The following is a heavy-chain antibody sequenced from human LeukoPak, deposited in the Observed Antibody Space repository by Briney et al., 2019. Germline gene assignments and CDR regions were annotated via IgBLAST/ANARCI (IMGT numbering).Heavy chain of an antibody. J-gene: IGHJ6*02. CDR2: INPSGGST. D-gene: IGHD1-7*01. CDR1: GYTFTSYY. V-gene: IGHV1-46*01. CDR3: ARDARTGTTWYYGMDV. Sequence: ASVKVSCKASGYTFTSYYMHWVRQAPGQGLEWMGIINPSGGSTSYAQKFQGRVTMTRDTSTSTVYMELSSLRSEDTAVYYCARDARTGTTWYYGMDVWGQGTTVTVSS.